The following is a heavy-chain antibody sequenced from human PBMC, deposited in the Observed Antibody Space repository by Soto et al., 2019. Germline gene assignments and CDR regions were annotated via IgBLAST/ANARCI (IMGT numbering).Heavy chain of an antibody. CDR1: GGSISSGGYY. D-gene: IGHD4-17*01. V-gene: IGHV4-31*03. CDR3: AKGYGYYFDS. J-gene: IGHJ4*02. Sequence: SETLSLTCTVSGGSISSGGYYWSWIRQHPGKGLEWIGYIYYSGSTYYNPSLKSRVTISVDTSKNQFSLKLSSVTAADTAVYFCAKGYGYYFDSWGQGTLVTVSS. CDR2: IYYSGST.